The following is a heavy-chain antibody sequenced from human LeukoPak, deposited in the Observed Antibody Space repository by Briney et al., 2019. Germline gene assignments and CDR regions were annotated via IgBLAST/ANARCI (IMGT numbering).Heavy chain of an antibody. CDR3: ATLLGDITCFNY. CDR2: ISSSSSYI. Sequence: GGSLRLSCAASGFTFSSYSMNWVRQAPGKGLEWVSSISSSSSYIYYADSVKGRFTISRDNAKNSLYLQMNSLRAEDTALYYCATLLGDITCFNYWGQGTLVTVSS. CDR1: GFTFSSYS. V-gene: IGHV3-21*01. J-gene: IGHJ4*02. D-gene: IGHD2-21*01.